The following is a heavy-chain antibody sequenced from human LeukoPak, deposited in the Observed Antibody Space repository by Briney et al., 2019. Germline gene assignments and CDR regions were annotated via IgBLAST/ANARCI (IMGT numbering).Heavy chain of an antibody. D-gene: IGHD1-14*01. CDR3: AREGTVRWFDP. J-gene: IGHJ5*02. CDR2: IYHSGYT. Sequence: PSETLSLTCTVSGVSISSSNSYWGWIRQPPGKGLEWIGGIYHSGYTFYNPSLKSRVTISVDTSKNEFSLKLNSVTAADTALYYCAREGTVRWFDPWGQGTLVTVYS. V-gene: IGHV4-39*07. CDR1: GVSISSSNSY.